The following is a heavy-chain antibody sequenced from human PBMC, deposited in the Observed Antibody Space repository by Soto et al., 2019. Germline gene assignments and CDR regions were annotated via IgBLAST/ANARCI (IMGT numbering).Heavy chain of an antibody. CDR3: ARTDYYDSSGSFPLGSYGMDV. Sequence: QVPLVESGGGVVQPGRSLRLSCAASGFTFSTYAMHWVSQASGKGLEWVAVISYDGSNKYYADSVKGPFTISRDNSKNTLYLQMNSLRAEDTAVYSCARTDYYDSSGSFPLGSYGMDVWGQGTTVTVSS. D-gene: IGHD3-22*01. CDR1: GFTFSTYA. J-gene: IGHJ6*02. V-gene: IGHV3-30-3*01. CDR2: ISYDGSNK.